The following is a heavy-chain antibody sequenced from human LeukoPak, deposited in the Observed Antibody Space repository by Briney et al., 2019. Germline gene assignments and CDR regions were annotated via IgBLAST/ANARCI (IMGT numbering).Heavy chain of an antibody. CDR1: GYSFTTYW. CDR3: ARHPKSGYTGYGSDY. J-gene: IGHJ4*02. CDR2: IYPADSTA. D-gene: IGHD5-12*01. Sequence: KTGESLKISCKASGYSFTTYWIGWVRQVPGKGLEWVGIIYPADSTAKYSPSFQGQVTISVDKSISTAYLQWSRLEASDTAVFYCARHPKSGYTGYGSDYWGQGTLVTVSS. V-gene: IGHV5-51*01.